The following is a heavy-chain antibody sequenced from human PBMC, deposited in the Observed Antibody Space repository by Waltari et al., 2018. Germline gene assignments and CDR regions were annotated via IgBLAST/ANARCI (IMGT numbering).Heavy chain of an antibody. V-gene: IGHV1-69*01. Sequence: QVQLVQSGAEVKKPGSSVKVSCKASGGTFSSYAISWVRQAPGQGLEWMGGNIPIFGTANYAQKFQGRVTSAADESTSTAYMELSSLRSEDTAVYYCARDPLMVQGEGAFDIWGQGTMVTVSS. CDR3: ARDPLMVQGEGAFDI. CDR1: GGTFSSYA. J-gene: IGHJ3*02. D-gene: IGHD3-10*01. CDR2: NIPIFGTA.